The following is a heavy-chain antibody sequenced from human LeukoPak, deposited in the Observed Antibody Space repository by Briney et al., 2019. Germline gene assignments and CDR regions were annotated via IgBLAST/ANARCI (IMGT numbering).Heavy chain of an antibody. V-gene: IGHV4-59*08. CDR3: ARQYRVHSSSRHWYFDL. CDR1: GGSISSYY. CDR2: IYYSGST. J-gene: IGHJ2*01. Sequence: SETLSLTCTVSGGSISSYYWSWIRQPPGKGLEWIGYIYYSGSTNCNPSLKSRVTISVDTSKNQFSLKLSSVTAADTAVYYCARQYRVHSSSRHWYFDLWGRGTLVTVSS. D-gene: IGHD6-6*01.